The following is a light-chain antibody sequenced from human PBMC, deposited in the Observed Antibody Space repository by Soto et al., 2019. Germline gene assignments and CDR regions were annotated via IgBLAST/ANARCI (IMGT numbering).Light chain of an antibody. J-gene: IGKJ3*01. V-gene: IGKV3D-20*02. Sequence: EIVLTQSPGTLSLSPGERATLSCRASQSVSSSYLAWYQQKPGQAPRLLIYGASSRATGIPDRFSGSGSGTDFTLTISSLEPEDFAVYYCQQRSNPFGPGTKVDIK. CDR2: GAS. CDR1: QSVSSSY. CDR3: QQRSNP.